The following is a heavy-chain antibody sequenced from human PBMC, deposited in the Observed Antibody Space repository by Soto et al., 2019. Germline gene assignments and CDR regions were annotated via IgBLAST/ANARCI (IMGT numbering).Heavy chain of an antibody. CDR1: GGSFSGYY. CDR2: INHSGST. D-gene: IGHD2-8*01. J-gene: IGHJ6*02. V-gene: IGHV4-34*01. Sequence: SETLSLTCXVXGGSFSGYYWSWIRQPPGKGLEWIGEINHSGSTYYNPSLKSRVTISVDTSKNQFSLKLSSVTAADTAVYYCASLPMVYAKAYYYYYYGMEVWGQGTTVTVSS. CDR3: ASLPMVYAKAYYYYYYGMEV.